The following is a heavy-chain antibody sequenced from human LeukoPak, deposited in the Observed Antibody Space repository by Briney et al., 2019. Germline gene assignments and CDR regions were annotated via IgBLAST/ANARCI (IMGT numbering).Heavy chain of an antibody. CDR1: GFTFSSYS. D-gene: IGHD1-26*01. J-gene: IGHJ4*02. CDR2: ISSSSSYI. Sequence: GGSLRLSCAASGFTFSSYSMNWVRQAPGKGLEWVSSISSSSSYIYYADSVKGRVTISRDNAKNSLYLQMNSLRAEDTAVYYGGGGGGGSYYHLLDYWGQGTLVTVSS. V-gene: IGHV3-21*01. CDR3: GGGGGGSYYHLLDY.